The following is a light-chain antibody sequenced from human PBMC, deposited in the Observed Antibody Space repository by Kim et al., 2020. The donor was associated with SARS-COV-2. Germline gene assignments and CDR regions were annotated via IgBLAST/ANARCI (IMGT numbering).Light chain of an antibody. V-gene: IGLV3-19*01. CDR3: NSRDSSGNHAV. CDR1: SLRSYY. CDR2: GKN. Sequence: SSELTQDPAVSVALGQTVRITCQVDSLRSYYASWYQQKPGQAPVLVIYGKNNRPSGIPDRFSGSSAGNTASLTITGAQAEDEADYYCNSRDSSGNHAVFGGGTQLTVL. J-gene: IGLJ7*01.